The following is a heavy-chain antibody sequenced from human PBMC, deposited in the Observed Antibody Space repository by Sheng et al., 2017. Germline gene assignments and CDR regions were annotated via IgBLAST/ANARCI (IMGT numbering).Heavy chain of an antibody. CDR1: GFTFSSYA. V-gene: IGHV3-23*01. J-gene: IGHJ4*02. CDR3: AKDLGYSGYDLIVDY. CDR2: ISGSGGST. D-gene: IGHD5-12*01. Sequence: EVQLLESGGGLVQPGGSLRLSCAASGFTFSSYAMSWVRQAPGKGLEWVSAISGSGGSTYYADSVKGRFTMSRDKSKNTLYLQMNSLRAEDTAVYYCAKDLGYSGYDLIVDYWGQGTLVTVSS.